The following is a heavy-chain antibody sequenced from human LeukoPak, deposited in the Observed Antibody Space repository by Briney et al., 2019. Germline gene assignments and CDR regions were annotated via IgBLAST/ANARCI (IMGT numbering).Heavy chain of an antibody. J-gene: IGHJ5*02. CDR3: ARTYSSSWYGNDWFDP. CDR2: INPNSGGT. CDR1: GYTFTSYD. Sequence: ASVKVSCKASGYTFTSYDINWVRQATGQGLEWMGWINPNSGGTNYAQKFQGRVTMTRDTSISTAYMELSRLRSDDTAVYYCARTYSSSWYGNDWFDPWGQGTLVTVSS. V-gene: IGHV1-2*02. D-gene: IGHD6-13*01.